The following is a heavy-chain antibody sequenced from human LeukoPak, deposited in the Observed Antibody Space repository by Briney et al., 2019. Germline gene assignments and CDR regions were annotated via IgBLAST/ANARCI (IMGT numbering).Heavy chain of an antibody. Sequence: GGSLRLSCAASGFTFTSYWIGWVRQMPGKGLEWMGIIYPGDSDTRYSPSFQGQVTISADKSISTAYLQWSSLKASDTAMYYCARGLRGVLFDYWGQGTLVTVSS. CDR3: ARGLRGVLFDY. V-gene: IGHV5-51*01. D-gene: IGHD3-10*01. J-gene: IGHJ4*02. CDR1: GFTFTSYW. CDR2: IYPGDSDT.